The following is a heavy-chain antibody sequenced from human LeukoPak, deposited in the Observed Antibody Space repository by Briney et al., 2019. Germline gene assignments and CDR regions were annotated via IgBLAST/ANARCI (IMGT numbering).Heavy chain of an antibody. J-gene: IGHJ4*02. Sequence: GGSLRLSCAASGFTFSGYWMHWVRQAPGKGLEWVANIKQDGSKKSYVDSVKGRFTISRDNAKNSLYLRMNSLRAEDTAIYYCTRVGYIDEGIDYWGQGTLVTVSS. CDR2: IKQDGSKK. CDR1: GFTFSGYW. CDR3: TRVGYIDEGIDY. V-gene: IGHV3-7*04. D-gene: IGHD5-24*01.